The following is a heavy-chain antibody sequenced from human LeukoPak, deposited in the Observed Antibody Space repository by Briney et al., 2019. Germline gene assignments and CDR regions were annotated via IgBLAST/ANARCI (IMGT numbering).Heavy chain of an antibody. CDR1: GFTFSSYE. Sequence: GGSLRLSCAASGFTFSSYEMNWVRQAPRKGLEWVSYISSSGSTIYYADSVKGRFTISRDNAKNSLYLQMNSLRAEDTAVYYCARAETRYSSSWYSPPPSYYYGMDVWGQGTTVTVSS. D-gene: IGHD6-13*01. V-gene: IGHV3-48*03. CDR2: ISSSGSTI. J-gene: IGHJ6*02. CDR3: ARAETRYSSSWYSPPPSYYYGMDV.